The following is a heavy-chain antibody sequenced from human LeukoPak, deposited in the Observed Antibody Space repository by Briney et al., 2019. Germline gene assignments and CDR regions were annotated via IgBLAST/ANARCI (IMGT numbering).Heavy chain of an antibody. Sequence: GGSLRLSSAASGFTFSDHYMSCIRQAPGKGLEWISYISSSGSDTYYADSVKGRFTISRDNAKNSLYLQMSSLRAEDTAVYYCAKDLYGDYYYSRGYYSNFHSSGQGNLVTVSS. J-gene: IGHJ4*02. V-gene: IGHV3-11*01. D-gene: IGHD3-22*01. CDR2: ISSSGSDT. CDR3: AKDLYGDYYYSRGYYSNFHS. CDR1: GFTFSDHY.